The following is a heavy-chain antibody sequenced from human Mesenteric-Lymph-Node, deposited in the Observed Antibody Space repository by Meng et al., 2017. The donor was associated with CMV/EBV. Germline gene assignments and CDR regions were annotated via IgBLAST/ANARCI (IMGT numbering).Heavy chain of an antibody. CDR3: AKVPAAPLNWFDP. Sequence: GESLKISCAASGFAFSSSAMSWVRQAPGKGLEWVSAISGSGGSTYYADSVKGRFTISRDNSKNTLYLQMNSLRAEDTAVYYCAKVPAAPLNWFDPWGQGTLVTVSS. CDR2: ISGSGGST. CDR1: GFAFSSSA. J-gene: IGHJ5*02. V-gene: IGHV3-23*01. D-gene: IGHD2-2*01.